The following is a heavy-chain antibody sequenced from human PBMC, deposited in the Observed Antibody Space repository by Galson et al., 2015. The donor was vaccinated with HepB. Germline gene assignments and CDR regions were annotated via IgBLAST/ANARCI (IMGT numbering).Heavy chain of an antibody. D-gene: IGHD4-11*01. CDR2: INAGTGNT. Sequence: SVKVSCKASGYTFTSYAMHWVRQAPGQRLEWMGWINAGTGNTKYSQKFQGRVTITRDTSASTAYMELSSLRSEDTAVYYCARDLYMTTVTTAMHAHYYYYGMDVWGQGTTVTVSS. J-gene: IGHJ6*02. V-gene: IGHV1-3*01. CDR1: GYTFTSYA. CDR3: ARDLYMTTVTTAMHAHYYYYGMDV.